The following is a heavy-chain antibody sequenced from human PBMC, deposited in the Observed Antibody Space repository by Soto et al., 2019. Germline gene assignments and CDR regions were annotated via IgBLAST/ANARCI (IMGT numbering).Heavy chain of an antibody. V-gene: IGHV4-59*01. CDR2: IYYSGST. CDR1: GGSMSTYY. D-gene: IGHD5-18*01. J-gene: IGHJ6*02. CDR3: ARRYGTSMDV. Sequence: PETLRLTNTVSGGSMSTYYWSWFRQPPGKGLQWIGYIYYSGSTNYNPSLKSRVTISVDTSKNQFSLKLSSVTAADTAVYYCARRYGTSMDVWGQGPTLTVS.